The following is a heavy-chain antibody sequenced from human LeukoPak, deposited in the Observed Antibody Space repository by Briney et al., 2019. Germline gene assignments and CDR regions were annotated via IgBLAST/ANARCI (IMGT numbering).Heavy chain of an antibody. J-gene: IGHJ4*02. CDR1: GFTFSNYW. V-gene: IGHV3-7*01. D-gene: IGHD5-18*01. CDR3: ARVPVDSNMVSHIDY. CDR2: VKQDGSER. Sequence: GGSLRLSCAASGFTFSNYWMAWVRQPPGKGLEWVANVKQDGSERYYVESVKGRLTISRDNAKNSLYLQMNSLRAEDTAVYYCARVPVDSNMVSHIDYWGQGTLVIVSS.